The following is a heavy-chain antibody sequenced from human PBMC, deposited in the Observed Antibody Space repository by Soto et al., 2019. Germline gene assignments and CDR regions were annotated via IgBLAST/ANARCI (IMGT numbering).Heavy chain of an antibody. CDR2: ILYSGTT. Sequence: QLRLQESGPGLLRPSETLSLTCNVSGGAISSSSYFWGWVRQPPGKTLEWIGHILYSGTTHYNDSLKSRVTISVDTSKNKLSLRLNSVTPADTAVYYCARGGGYYGVLFDYWGQGTLVPVSS. D-gene: IGHD4-17*01. V-gene: IGHV4-39*02. CDR1: GGAISSSSYF. CDR3: ARGGGYYGVLFDY. J-gene: IGHJ4*02.